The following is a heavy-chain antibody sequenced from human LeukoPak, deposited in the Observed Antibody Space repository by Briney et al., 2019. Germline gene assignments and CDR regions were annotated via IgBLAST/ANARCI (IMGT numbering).Heavy chain of an antibody. CDR1: GFTFSSYG. CDR3: AREADTYYYDSSGYGY. D-gene: IGHD3-22*01. V-gene: IGHV3-33*01. J-gene: IGHJ4*02. CDR2: IWYDGSNK. Sequence: PGGSLRLSCAASGFTFSSYGMHWVRQAPGKGLEWVAVIWYDGSNKYYADSVKGRFTISRDNSKNTLYLQMNSLRAEDTAVYYCAREADTYYYDSSGYGYWGQGTLVTVSP.